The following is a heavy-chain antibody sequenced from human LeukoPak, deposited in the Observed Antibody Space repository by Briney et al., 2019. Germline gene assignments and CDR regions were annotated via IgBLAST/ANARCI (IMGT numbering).Heavy chain of an antibody. D-gene: IGHD3-10*01. J-gene: IGHJ4*02. CDR1: GFTFSSYA. CDR2: ISSSGSTI. CDR3: ARAPLSLWFGEFDY. Sequence: GGSLRLSCAASGFTFSSYAMHWIRQAPGKGLEWVSYISSSGSTIYYADSVKGRFTISRDNAKNSLYLQMNSLRAEDTAVYYCARAPLSLWFGEFDYWGQGTLVTVSS. V-gene: IGHV3-48*04.